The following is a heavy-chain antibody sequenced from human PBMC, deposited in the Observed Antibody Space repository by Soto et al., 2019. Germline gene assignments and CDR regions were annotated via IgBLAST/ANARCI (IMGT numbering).Heavy chain of an antibody. Sequence: EVQLLESGGGLVQPGGSLRISCAASGFTFRTYAMSWVRQAPGKWLEWVSVISGSGTSTYDADSVKGRFTISRDNSKNTLSLQMNSLRAEDTAVYYCAKGPADYYGSRYFDFWGQGTLVTVSS. CDR2: ISGSGTST. CDR3: AKGPADYYGSRYFDF. CDR1: GFTFRTYA. J-gene: IGHJ4*02. V-gene: IGHV3-23*01. D-gene: IGHD3-10*01.